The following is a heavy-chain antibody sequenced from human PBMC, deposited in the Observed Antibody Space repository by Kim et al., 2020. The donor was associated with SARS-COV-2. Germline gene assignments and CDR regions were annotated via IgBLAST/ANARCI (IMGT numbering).Heavy chain of an antibody. CDR3: ARDPVAS. CDR1: GFTFSDFW. Sequence: GGSLRLSCVASGFTFSDFWMTWVRQAAGKGLEWVATIKGDGSDEFYVDSVRGRFTISRDNAKNSLHLQMNGLRVEDTAVDYCARDPVASWGQGTLVTVSS. D-gene: IGHD2-15*01. J-gene: IGHJ5*02. V-gene: IGHV3-7*01. CDR2: IKGDGSDE.